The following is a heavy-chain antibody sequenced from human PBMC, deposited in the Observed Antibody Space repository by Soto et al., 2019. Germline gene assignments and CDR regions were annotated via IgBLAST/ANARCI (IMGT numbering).Heavy chain of an antibody. J-gene: IGHJ6*02. D-gene: IGHD3-9*01. Sequence: VSLRLSCAASVFTFSGSAMHWVRQASGKGLEWVGRIRSKANSYATAYAASVKGRFTISRDDSKNTAYLQMNSLKTEDTAVYYCTRLSDYDILTGYYPGSPFGMDVWGQGTTVTVSS. CDR1: VFTFSGSA. CDR2: IRSKANSYAT. V-gene: IGHV3-73*01. CDR3: TRLSDYDILTGYYPGSPFGMDV.